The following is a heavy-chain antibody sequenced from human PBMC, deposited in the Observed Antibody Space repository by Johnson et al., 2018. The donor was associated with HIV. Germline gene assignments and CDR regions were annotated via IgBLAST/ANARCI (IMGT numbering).Heavy chain of an antibody. CDR1: GFTVSSNY. D-gene: IGHD7-27*01. J-gene: IGHJ3*02. CDR2: IYSGGST. CDR3: ESKSLGIRAFDI. Sequence: VQLVESGGGLVQPGGSLRLSCAASGFTVSSNYMSWVRQAPGKGLEWVSVIYSGGSTYYADSLKGRFTISRDNSKNTMYLQMNSLRAEDTAVYYCESKSLGIRAFDIWGQGTMVTVSS. V-gene: IGHV3-66*01.